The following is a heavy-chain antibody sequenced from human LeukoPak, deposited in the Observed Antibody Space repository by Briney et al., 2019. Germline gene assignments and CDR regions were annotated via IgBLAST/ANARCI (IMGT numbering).Heavy chain of an antibody. D-gene: IGHD3-3*01. CDR1: GYSFTSYW. Sequence: GESLKISCKGSGYSFTSYWIGWVRQMPGKGLEWMGIIYPDDSDTRYSPSFEGQVIISVDKSISTAYLQWSSLKASDTATYYCARSGGPFFGVAEHANYYYYYMDVWGKGTTVTVSS. CDR3: ARSGGPFFGVAEHANYYYYYMDV. CDR2: IYPDDSDT. J-gene: IGHJ6*03. V-gene: IGHV5-51*01.